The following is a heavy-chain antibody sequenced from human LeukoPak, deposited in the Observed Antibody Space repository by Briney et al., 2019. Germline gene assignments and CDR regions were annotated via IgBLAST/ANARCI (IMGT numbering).Heavy chain of an antibody. Sequence: PGGSLRLSCAASGFTFSSYAMSWVRQAPGKGLEWVSYISSSGSTIYYADSVKGRFTISRDNAKNSLYLQMNSLRAEDTAVYYCARDFVGSTGGGDYYYYMDVWGKGTTVTVSS. D-gene: IGHD1-26*01. CDR1: GFTFSSYA. CDR2: ISSSGSTI. J-gene: IGHJ6*03. V-gene: IGHV3-48*03. CDR3: ARDFVGSTGGGDYYYYMDV.